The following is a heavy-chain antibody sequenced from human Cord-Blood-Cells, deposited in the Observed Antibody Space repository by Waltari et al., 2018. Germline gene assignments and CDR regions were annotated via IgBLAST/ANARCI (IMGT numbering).Heavy chain of an antibody. D-gene: IGHD6-6*01. CDR3: APSAHITARDY. CDR1: GFTFSSYA. CDR2: ISGSGCST. V-gene: IGHV3-23*01. Sequence: EVQLLVSGGGFVQPGGSLRLSCAASGFTFSSYAMSWVRQAPGKGLEWVSAISGSGCSTYDADTVKGAFTISRDNSKNTLYMQMNILRAEDTAVYYWAPSAHITARDYWGQRTLVTVSS. J-gene: IGHJ4*02.